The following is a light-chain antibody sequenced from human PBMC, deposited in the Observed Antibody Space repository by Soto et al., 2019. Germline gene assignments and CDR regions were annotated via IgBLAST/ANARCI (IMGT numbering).Light chain of an antibody. CDR2: DAS. CDR1: QDISSY. V-gene: IGKV1-33*01. Sequence: DIQMNQSPSSLSASVGDRVTITCQASQDISSYLNWYQQKPGKAPNLLIYDASNLQTGVPSRFSGSVSGTDFTVTISSMQPEDLATYYCQQYYSLPLAFGGGTQVEIK. J-gene: IGKJ4*01. CDR3: QQYYSLPLA.